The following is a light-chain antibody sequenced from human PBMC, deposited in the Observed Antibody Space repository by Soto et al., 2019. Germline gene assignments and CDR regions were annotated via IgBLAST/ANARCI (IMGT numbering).Light chain of an antibody. V-gene: IGKV4-1*01. CDR2: WAS. CDR1: QSVLYNSNNKNY. J-gene: IGKJ1*01. CDR3: QQYYITPLT. Sequence: DIVMTQSPDSLAVSLGERATINCKSSQSVLYNSNNKNYLAWYQQKPGQPPKLLIYWASTRESGVPDRFSGSGSGTDFTLTISSPQAEDVTVYHCQQYYITPLTFGQWTKVEIK.